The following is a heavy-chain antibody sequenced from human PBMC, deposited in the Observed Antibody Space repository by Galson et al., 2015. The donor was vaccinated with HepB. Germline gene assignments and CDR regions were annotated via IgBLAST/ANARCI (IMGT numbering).Heavy chain of an antibody. Sequence: QSGAEMKKPGESLKISCKGSGYSFTNYWIGWVRQMPGKGLEWMGVIYLGDSDTRYSPSFQGQVTISADNSISTAYLQWSSLKASDTAMYYCATAIAVAGSDIYYFDYWGQGTLVTVSS. V-gene: IGHV5-51*01. CDR3: ATAIAVAGSDIYYFDY. CDR2: IYLGDSDT. D-gene: IGHD6-19*01. CDR1: GYSFTNYW. J-gene: IGHJ4*02.